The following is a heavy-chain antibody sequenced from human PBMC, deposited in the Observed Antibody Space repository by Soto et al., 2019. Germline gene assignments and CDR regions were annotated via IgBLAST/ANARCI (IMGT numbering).Heavy chain of an antibody. Sequence: ASVKVSCKASGYTFTIYYMHWVLQAPLQWLEWMGIINPSGGSTSYAQKFQGRVTMTRDTSTSTVYMELSSLRSEDTAVYYCARGGNFWSGYQYYYYGMDVWGQGTTVTVSS. CDR3: ARGGNFWSGYQYYYYGMDV. V-gene: IGHV1-46*01. J-gene: IGHJ6*02. D-gene: IGHD3-3*01. CDR2: INPSGGST. CDR1: GYTFTIYY.